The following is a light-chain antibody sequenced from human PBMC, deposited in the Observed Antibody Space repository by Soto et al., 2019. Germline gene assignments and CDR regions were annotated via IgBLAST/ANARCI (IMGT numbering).Light chain of an antibody. J-gene: IGLJ2*01. CDR3: QVWDSSSDHRV. V-gene: IGLV3-21*04. CDR2: FDS. CDR1: NIGSKS. Sequence: SSELTQPPSVSVAPGKTARITCGGNNIGSKSVHWYQQKPGQAPVLVIYFDSDRPSGIPERFSGSNSGNTATLTISRVEDGDEADYYCQVWDSSSDHRVFGGGTKVTVL.